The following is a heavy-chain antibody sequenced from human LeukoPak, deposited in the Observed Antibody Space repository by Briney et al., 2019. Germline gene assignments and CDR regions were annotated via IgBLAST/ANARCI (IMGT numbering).Heavy chain of an antibody. D-gene: IGHD3-3*01. V-gene: IGHV3-7*01. CDR2: IKHDGSEK. CDR3: ATDRGWRTSGYYLYYFEY. J-gene: IGHJ4*02. CDR1: GFIFTNYF. Sequence: GGSLRLSCAASGFIFTNYFMSWVRQAPGKGLEWVASIKHDGSEKYYVDSVRGRLTISRDNTMNSLYLQMSSLRAEDTAVYYCATDRGWRTSGYYLYYFEYWGQGTLVTYSS.